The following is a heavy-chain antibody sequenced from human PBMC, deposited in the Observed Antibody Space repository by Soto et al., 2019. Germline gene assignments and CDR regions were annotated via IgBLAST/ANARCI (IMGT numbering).Heavy chain of an antibody. D-gene: IGHD2-15*01. Sequence: GALRLSCAASGFTFSSYGMHWVRQAPGKGLEWVAVISYDGSNKYYADSVKGRFTISRDNSKNTLYLQMNSLRAEDTAVYYCAKDHVVVVVAATDYWGQGTLVTVSS. V-gene: IGHV3-30*18. CDR1: GFTFSSYG. J-gene: IGHJ4*02. CDR2: ISYDGSNK. CDR3: AKDHVVVVVAATDY.